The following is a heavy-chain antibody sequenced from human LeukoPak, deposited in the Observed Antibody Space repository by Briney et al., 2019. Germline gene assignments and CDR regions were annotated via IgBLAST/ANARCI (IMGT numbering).Heavy chain of an antibody. CDR1: GGSFSGYY. Sequence: KSSETLSLTCAVYGGSFSGYYWSWIRHPPGKGLEWIGEINHIGSTNYNPSLKSRVTISVDTSKNQFSLKLSSVTAADTAVYYCARHLVASAIAVAADYYYYMDVWGKGTTVTISS. CDR3: ARHLVASAIAVAADYYYYMDV. D-gene: IGHD6-19*01. V-gene: IGHV4-34*01. CDR2: INHIGST. J-gene: IGHJ6*03.